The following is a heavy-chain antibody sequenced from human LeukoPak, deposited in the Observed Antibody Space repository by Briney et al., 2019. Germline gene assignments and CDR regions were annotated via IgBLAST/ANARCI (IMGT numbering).Heavy chain of an antibody. J-gene: IGHJ4*02. V-gene: IGHV3-21*01. CDR1: GFTFSSYT. Sequence: GGSLRLSCAASGFTFSSYTMNWFRQAPGKGLEWVSGISSSGSYIYYVNSVKGRFITSRDNAKNSLYLQMNSLRAEDTAMYYCARDTTSGSHFPLDYWGQGTLVTVSS. CDR3: ARDTTSGSHFPLDY. D-gene: IGHD3-10*01. CDR2: ISSSGSYI.